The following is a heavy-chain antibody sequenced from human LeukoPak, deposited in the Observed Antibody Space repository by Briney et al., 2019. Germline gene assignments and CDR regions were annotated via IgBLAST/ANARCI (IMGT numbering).Heavy chain of an antibody. CDR2: IWYDGSTK. Sequence: GVSLRLSCAVFGLNLSEYGKHWVGHAQGKGQKLAAVIWYDGSTKYYVESLNDRFPISRDNSKNTLYLQMNSLRAEETAVYYCAKVLQYYCFGMHVWGQGPTVTVSS. V-gene: IGHV3-33*06. J-gene: IGHJ6*02. CDR1: GLNLSEYG. D-gene: IGHD5-24*01. CDR3: AKVLQYYCFGMHV.